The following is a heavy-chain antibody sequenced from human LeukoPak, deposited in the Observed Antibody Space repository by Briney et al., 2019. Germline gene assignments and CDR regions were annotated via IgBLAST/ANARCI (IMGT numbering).Heavy chain of an antibody. CDR1: GFIFSDYA. CDR2: ISGGDVGT. CDR3: AKERSGVVAAASNS. D-gene: IGHD2-2*01. V-gene: IGHV3-23*01. J-gene: IGHJ5*02. Sequence: GGSLRLSCAASGFIFSDYAMSWVRQALGKGLEWVSAISGGDVGTFYADSVRGRFTISRDNSNNTLYLQMNSLRAEDTAVYYCAKERSGVVAAASNSWGRGTLVTVSS.